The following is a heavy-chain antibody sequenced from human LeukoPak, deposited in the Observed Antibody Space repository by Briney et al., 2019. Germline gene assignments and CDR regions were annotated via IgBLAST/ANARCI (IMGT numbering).Heavy chain of an antibody. CDR1: GFTFSSYA. D-gene: IGHD1-26*01. CDR3: ARGQGSYLSLYYFDY. J-gene: IGHJ4*02. Sequence: GGSLRLSCAASGFTFSSYAMHWVRQAPGKGLEWVAVISYDGSNKYYADSVKGRFTISRDNSKNTLYLQMNSLRAEDTAVYYCARGQGSYLSLYYFDYWGQGTLVTVSS. V-gene: IGHV3-30-3*01. CDR2: ISYDGSNK.